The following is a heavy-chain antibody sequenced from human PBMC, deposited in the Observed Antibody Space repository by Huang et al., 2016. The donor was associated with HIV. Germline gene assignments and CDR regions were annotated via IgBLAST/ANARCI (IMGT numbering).Heavy chain of an antibody. CDR2: INHSGKA. J-gene: IGHJ4*02. CDR1: GGSLSGYF. CDR3: ARGRGAKYSGRAYQY. D-gene: IGHD2-21*01. Sequence: QVQLQQWGARLWQPSQTLSLHCAGNGGSLSGYFWTWIRQPPGKGMEWIGEINHSGKANYYPSLESRVTISEDTSKNQLSLRLRSVTAAVTATYYCARGRGAKYSGRAYQYWGQGTLVTVSS. V-gene: IGHV4-34*02.